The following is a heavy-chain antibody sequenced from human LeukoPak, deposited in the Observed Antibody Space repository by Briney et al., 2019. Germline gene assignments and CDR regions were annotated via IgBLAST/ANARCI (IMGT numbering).Heavy chain of an antibody. CDR3: ARGAAVITTTFDY. Sequence: GGSLRLSCEASGFTFSDYYMSWIRQAPGKGLEWVSYISSSGNTMYYADSVKGRFTISRDNAKNSLYLQMNSLRAEDSAVYYCARGAAVITTTFDYWGQGTLVTVSS. J-gene: IGHJ4*02. CDR1: GFTFSDYY. CDR2: ISSSGNTM. V-gene: IGHV3-11*04. D-gene: IGHD3-22*01.